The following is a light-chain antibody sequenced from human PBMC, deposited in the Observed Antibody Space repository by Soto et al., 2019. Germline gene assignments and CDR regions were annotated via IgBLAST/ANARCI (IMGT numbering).Light chain of an antibody. CDR1: ERIYSAY. Sequence: VLTQSPVTLSLSRVERDKICCRASERIYSAYLGWYQQKPGQAPRLLIYGTSSRATGIPDRFSGSVSGTDFTLTISRLEPEDFAVYYCQQHGSSPITFGQGTRLEI. CDR2: GTS. V-gene: IGKV3-20*01. CDR3: QQHGSSPIT. J-gene: IGKJ5*01.